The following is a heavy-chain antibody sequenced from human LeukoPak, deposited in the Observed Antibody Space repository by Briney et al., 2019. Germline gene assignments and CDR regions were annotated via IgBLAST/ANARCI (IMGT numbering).Heavy chain of an antibody. CDR3: ARDTDYSFDY. CDR1: GFTLSSYS. Sequence: GGSLRLSCAASGFTLSSYSMNWVRQAPGKGLEWVSYISNSAIYYADSLKGRFTISRDNAKNSLYLQMNSLRDEDTAVYYCARDTDYSFDYWGQGTLVTVSS. J-gene: IGHJ4*02. V-gene: IGHV3-48*02. D-gene: IGHD4-11*01. CDR2: ISNSAI.